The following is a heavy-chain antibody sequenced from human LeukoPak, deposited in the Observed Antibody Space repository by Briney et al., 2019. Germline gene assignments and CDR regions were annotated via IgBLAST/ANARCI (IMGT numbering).Heavy chain of an antibody. CDR1: GGSIIGGTYY. Sequence: SETLSLTCAVSGGSIIGGTYYWAWIRQPPGKGLERVGSIFYTGHTFYNPSLKSQLSISLDTSKNQFSLKLNSVTASDTAVYYCARNHFLGGAFDLWGQGTVVTVSS. J-gene: IGHJ3*01. D-gene: IGHD3-16*01. CDR2: IFYTGHT. CDR3: ARNHFLGGAFDL. V-gene: IGHV4-39*01.